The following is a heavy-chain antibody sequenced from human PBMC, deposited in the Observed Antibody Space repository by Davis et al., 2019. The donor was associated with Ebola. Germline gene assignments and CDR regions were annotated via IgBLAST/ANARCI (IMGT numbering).Heavy chain of an antibody. V-gene: IGHV3-74*01. Sequence: GESLKISCAASGFTFSNYWMHWVRQAPGKGLVWLSRINSDGSTTGYADSVKGRFTISRDNSKNTLYLQMNSLRAEDTAVYYCAKDGGIAAAGTFDYWGQGTLVTVSS. CDR1: GFTFSNYW. J-gene: IGHJ4*02. D-gene: IGHD6-13*01. CDR2: INSDGSTT. CDR3: AKDGGIAAAGTFDY.